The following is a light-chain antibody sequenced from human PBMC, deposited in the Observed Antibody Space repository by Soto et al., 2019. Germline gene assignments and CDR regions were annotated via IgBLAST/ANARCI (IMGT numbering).Light chain of an antibody. J-gene: IGKJ5*01. CDR2: GTS. Sequence: EVVLTQSPGTLSLSPGERATLCCRAIQSVSSSYLAWYQQKPGQAPRLLIYGTSSRATGIPDRFSGSGSGTDFTLTISRLEPEDFAVYYCQQYGSSPPDTFGQGTRLEIK. CDR1: QSVSSSY. V-gene: IGKV3-20*01. CDR3: QQYGSSPPDT.